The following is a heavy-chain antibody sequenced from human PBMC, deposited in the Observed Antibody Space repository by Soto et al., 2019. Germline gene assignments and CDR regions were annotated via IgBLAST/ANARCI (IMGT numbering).Heavy chain of an antibody. V-gene: IGHV1-8*01. J-gene: IGHJ6*02. Sequence: ASVKVSCTASGYTFTSYDINWVRQATGQGLEWMGWMNPNSGNTGYAQKFQGRVTMTRNTSISTAYMELSSLRSEDTAVYYCATLGKMAKIIYYYGMDVLGQGITVSGS. D-gene: IGHD3-10*01. CDR1: GYTFTSYD. CDR2: MNPNSGNT. CDR3: ATLGKMAKIIYYYGMDV.